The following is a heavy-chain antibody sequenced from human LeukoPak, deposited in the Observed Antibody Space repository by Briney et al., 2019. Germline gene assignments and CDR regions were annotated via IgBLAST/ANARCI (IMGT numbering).Heavy chain of an antibody. CDR2: IYYSGST. V-gene: IGHV4-39*07. Sequence: SETLSLTCTVSGGSISSSSYYWGWIRHPPGKGLEWIGSIYYSGSTYYNPSLKSRVTISVDTSKNQFSLKLSSVTAADTAVYYCARDLGSSITGTTQDYWGQGTLVTVSS. CDR3: ARDLGSSITGTTQDY. D-gene: IGHD1-20*01. J-gene: IGHJ4*02. CDR1: GGSISSSSYY.